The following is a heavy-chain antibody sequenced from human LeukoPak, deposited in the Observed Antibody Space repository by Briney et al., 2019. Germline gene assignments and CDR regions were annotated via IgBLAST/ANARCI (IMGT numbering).Heavy chain of an antibody. CDR1: GYTFTDFY. V-gene: IGHV1-2*02. Sequence: ASVKVSCKASGYTFTDFYIHWVRHAPRQGHEWMGWINPNSGGTNYAQKFQGRVTMTRDTSISTAYIELSRLRSDDTAVYYCARVAVLMLYGSSFYYFDYWGQGALVTVSS. CDR3: ARVAVLMLYGSSFYYFDY. CDR2: INPNSGGT. J-gene: IGHJ4*02. D-gene: IGHD2-8*01.